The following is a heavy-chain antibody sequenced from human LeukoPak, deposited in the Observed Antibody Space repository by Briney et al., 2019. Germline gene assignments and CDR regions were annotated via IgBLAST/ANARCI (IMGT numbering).Heavy chain of an antibody. J-gene: IGHJ3*02. V-gene: IGHV3-33*06. CDR1: GFTFSSYG. CDR3: AKGKVGATPHWDAFDI. CDR2: IWYDGSNK. D-gene: IGHD1-26*01. Sequence: PGGSLRLSCAASGFTFSSYGMHWVRQAPGKGLEWVAGIWYDGSNKYYADSVKGRFTISRDNSKNTLYLQMNSLRAEDTAVYYCAKGKVGATPHWDAFDIWGQGTMVTVSS.